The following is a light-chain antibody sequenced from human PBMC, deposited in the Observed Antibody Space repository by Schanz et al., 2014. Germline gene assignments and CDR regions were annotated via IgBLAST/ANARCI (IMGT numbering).Light chain of an antibody. CDR1: TGAVTSGHY. V-gene: IGLV7-46*01. J-gene: IGLJ3*02. CDR2: DRS. CDR3: MFYYSESWV. Sequence: QAVVTQEPSLTVSPGGTVTLTCGSSTGAVTSGHYPYWFQQQPGQAPRTLIYDRSNTHSWTPARFSGSLLGDKAALTLSGAQPEDEADYYCMFYYSESWVFGGGTKLTVL.